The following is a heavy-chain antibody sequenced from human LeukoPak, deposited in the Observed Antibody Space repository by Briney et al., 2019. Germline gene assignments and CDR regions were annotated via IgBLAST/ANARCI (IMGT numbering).Heavy chain of an antibody. D-gene: IGHD4-11*01. CDR1: GFTFSSYG. CDR3: ARDLYRLDY. Sequence: PGGSLRLSCVASGFTFSSYGMHWVCQAPGKGLEWVAAIWYDGTNKYYADSMNGRLTISRDNSKNTLYLQMNSLRAEDTAVYYCARDLYRLDYWGQGTLVTVSS. V-gene: IGHV3-33*01. J-gene: IGHJ4*02. CDR2: IWYDGTNK.